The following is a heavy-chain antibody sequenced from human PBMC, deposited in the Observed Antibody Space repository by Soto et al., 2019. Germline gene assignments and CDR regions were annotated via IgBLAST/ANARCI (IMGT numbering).Heavy chain of an antibody. J-gene: IGHJ6*02. CDR1: GGTFSSYT. CDR3: ASRGVVRGVIIAHYYYYGMDV. CDR2: IIPILGIA. Sequence: SVKVSCKASGGTFSSYTISWVRQAPGQGLEWMGRIIPILGIANYAQKFQGRVTITADKSTSTAYMELSSLRSEDTAVYYCASRGVVRGVIIAHYYYYGMDVWG. V-gene: IGHV1-69*02. D-gene: IGHD3-10*01.